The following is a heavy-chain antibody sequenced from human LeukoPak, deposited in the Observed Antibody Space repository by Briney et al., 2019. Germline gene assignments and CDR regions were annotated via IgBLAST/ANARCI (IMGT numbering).Heavy chain of an antibody. J-gene: IGHJ4*02. V-gene: IGHV4-59*12. Sequence: SETLSLTCTVSGGSISSYYWSWIRQPPGKGLEWIGYIYYSGSTNYNPSLKSRVTISVDTSKNQFSLKLSSVTAADTAVYYCARGPPGCSSTSCQTPSFDYRGQGTLVTVSS. CDR3: ARGPPGCSSTSCQTPSFDY. D-gene: IGHD2-2*01. CDR2: IYYSGST. CDR1: GGSISSYY.